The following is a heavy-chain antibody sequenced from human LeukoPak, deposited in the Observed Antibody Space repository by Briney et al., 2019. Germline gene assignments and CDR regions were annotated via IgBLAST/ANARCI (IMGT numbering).Heavy chain of an antibody. Sequence: ASVKVSCKASGGTFSSYAISWVRQAPGQGLEWMGWMNPNSGNTAYAQKLQGRVTITRNTSISTAYMELSSLRSEDTAVYYCAREDYYDSGSNDYWGQGTLVTVSS. J-gene: IGHJ4*02. CDR1: GGTFSSYA. V-gene: IGHV1-8*03. D-gene: IGHD3-22*01. CDR3: AREDYYDSGSNDY. CDR2: MNPNSGNT.